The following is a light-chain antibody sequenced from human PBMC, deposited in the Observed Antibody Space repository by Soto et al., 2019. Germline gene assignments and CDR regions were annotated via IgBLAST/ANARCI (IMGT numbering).Light chain of an antibody. Sequence: ERVMTQHTATLSLSLGERATLSCRASQSVSSNLAWYQQKPGQAPRLLIYGASSRATGIPDRFSGSGSGTDFTLTICRLEPEDFAMYYCQQYGSSPITFGEGTLLEIK. CDR1: QSVSSN. CDR2: GAS. CDR3: QQYGSSPIT. J-gene: IGKJ5*01. V-gene: IGKV3-20*01.